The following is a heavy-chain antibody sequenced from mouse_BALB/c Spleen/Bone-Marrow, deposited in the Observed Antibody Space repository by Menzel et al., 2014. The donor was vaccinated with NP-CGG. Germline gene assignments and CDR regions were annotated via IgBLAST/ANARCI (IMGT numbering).Heavy chain of an antibody. Sequence: EVHLVESGGDLAKPGGSLKLSCAASGFTFSSYAMSWVRQTPEKRLEWVATISSGGSYTYYPDSVKGRFTISRDNAKNTLYLQMSSLRSEDTAMYYCARQYDYDGAWFAYWGQGTLVTVPA. CDR3: ARQYDYDGAWFAY. CDR2: ISSGGSYT. D-gene: IGHD2-4*01. CDR1: GFTFSSYA. V-gene: IGHV5-9-3*01. J-gene: IGHJ3*01.